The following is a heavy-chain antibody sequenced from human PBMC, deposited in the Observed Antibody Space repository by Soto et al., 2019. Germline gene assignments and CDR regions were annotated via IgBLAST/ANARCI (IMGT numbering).Heavy chain of an antibody. D-gene: IGHD3-22*01. CDR1: GYKFTEHR. V-gene: IGHV1-2*02. CDR3: ATKLGFTWLTYFDL. J-gene: IGHJ2*01. CDR2: IAPNNGNT. Sequence: QVQLVQSGAEVRKPGASVKVSCQTSGYKFTEHRIHWVRQAPGQGLEWMGWIAPNNGNTHYVPKFKGRVTMTSDTSTSTAHMELAELTSDDTAVYYCATKLGFTWLTYFDLLGRGTLVTVSS.